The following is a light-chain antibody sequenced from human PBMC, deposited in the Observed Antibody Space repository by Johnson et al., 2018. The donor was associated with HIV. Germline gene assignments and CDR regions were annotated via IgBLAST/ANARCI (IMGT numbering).Light chain of an antibody. J-gene: IGLJ1*01. Sequence: QSVLTQPPSVSAAPGQKVTISCSGSNSNIGNNYVSWYQQLPGTAPKLLIYENNKRPSGIPDRFSGSKSGTSATLGITGLQTGAEAYYYCGTWDSSLSAGNYVFGTGTKVTVL. CDR3: GTWDSSLSAGNYV. CDR2: ENN. V-gene: IGLV1-51*02. CDR1: NSNIGNNY.